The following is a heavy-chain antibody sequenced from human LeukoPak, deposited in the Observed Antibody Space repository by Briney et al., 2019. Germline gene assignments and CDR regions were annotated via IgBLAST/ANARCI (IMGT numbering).Heavy chain of an antibody. V-gene: IGHV3-48*03. Sequence: GGSLRLSCAASGFTFSSYEMNWVRQAPGKGLEWVSYISSSGSTIYYADSVKGRFTISRDNAKNSLYLQMNSLRAEDTAVYYCARDRTQYYYFDYWGQGTLVTVSS. CDR1: GFTFSSYE. J-gene: IGHJ4*02. CDR3: ARDRTQYYYFDY. D-gene: IGHD2/OR15-2a*01. CDR2: ISSSGSTI.